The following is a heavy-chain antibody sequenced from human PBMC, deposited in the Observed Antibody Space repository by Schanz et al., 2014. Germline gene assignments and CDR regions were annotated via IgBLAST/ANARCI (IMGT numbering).Heavy chain of an antibody. D-gene: IGHD2-15*01. J-gene: IGHJ3*02. Sequence: QVQLVQSGAEVKKPGSSMKVSCKASGGTFSTYPINWLRQAPGQGLEWMGRIIPIHGIVNYAQRFQVRVRITADKSTSTAYMELSSLRSDDTAVYYCARGGGPEDVFDIWGQGTILTVSS. CDR2: IIPIHGIV. CDR1: GGTFSTYP. CDR3: ARGGGPEDVFDI. V-gene: IGHV1-69*02.